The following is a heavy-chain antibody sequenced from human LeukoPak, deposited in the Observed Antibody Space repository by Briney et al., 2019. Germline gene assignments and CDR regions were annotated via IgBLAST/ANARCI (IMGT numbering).Heavy chain of an antibody. Sequence: PETLSLTCTVSGGSISSYYWSWIRQPPGKGLEWIGYIYYTGSANYNPSLKSRVTMSVDTSMNQFSLKLSSVTAADTAVYYCARVPYPWGQGDLVTVSS. CDR3: ARVPYP. J-gene: IGHJ5*02. CDR1: GGSISSYY. V-gene: IGHV4-59*01. CDR2: IYYTGSA.